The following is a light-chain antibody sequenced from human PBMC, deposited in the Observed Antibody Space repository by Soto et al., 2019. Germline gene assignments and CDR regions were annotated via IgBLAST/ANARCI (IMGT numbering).Light chain of an antibody. V-gene: IGKV3-20*01. CDR2: GAS. CDR3: QQYGSSTYT. CDR1: QTVSSNH. Sequence: EIVLTQSPGSLSLSPRERATLSCRASQTVSSNHLAWYQQKPGQAPRLLIYGASRRATGIPDRFSGSGSGTEFTLTISRLEPEDFAVSYGQQYGSSTYTFGQGTKVEIK. J-gene: IGKJ2*01.